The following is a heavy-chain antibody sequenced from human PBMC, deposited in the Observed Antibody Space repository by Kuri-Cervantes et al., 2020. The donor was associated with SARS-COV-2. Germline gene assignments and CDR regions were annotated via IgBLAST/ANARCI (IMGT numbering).Heavy chain of an antibody. V-gene: IGHV1-18*01. CDR2: ISAYNGNT. D-gene: IGHD3-3*01. Sequence: ASVKVSCKASDYTFTSYGISWVRQAPGQGLEWMGWISAYNGNTNYAQKPQGRVTMTTDTSTSTAYMELRSLRSDDTAVYYCARDGSYDGYYYYGMDVWGQGTTVTVSS. J-gene: IGHJ6*02. CDR1: DYTFTSYG. CDR3: ARDGSYDGYYYYGMDV.